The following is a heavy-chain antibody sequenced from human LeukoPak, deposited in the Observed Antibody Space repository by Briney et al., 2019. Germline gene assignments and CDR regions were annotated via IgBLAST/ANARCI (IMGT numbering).Heavy chain of an antibody. J-gene: IGHJ5*02. CDR3: ARGIGRNWFDP. Sequence: SETLSLTCAVYGGSFSGYYWSWIRQPPGKGLEWIGEINHSGSTNYNPSLKSRVTISVDTSKNQFSLKLSSVTAADTAVYYCARGIGRNWFDPWGQGTLATVSS. CDR1: GGSFSGYY. CDR2: INHSGST. V-gene: IGHV4-34*01.